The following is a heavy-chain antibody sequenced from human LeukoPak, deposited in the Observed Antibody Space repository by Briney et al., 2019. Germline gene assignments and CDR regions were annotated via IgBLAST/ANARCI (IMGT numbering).Heavy chain of an antibody. CDR1: GGSISSYY. CDR2: IYYSGST. V-gene: IGHV4-59*01. CDR3: ARVSHSLFDC. J-gene: IGHJ4*02. Sequence: SETLSLTCTVSGGSISSYYWNWIRQPPGKGLEWIGYIYYSGSTNYNPSLKSRVTISVDTSKNQFSLKLSSVTAADTAVYYCARVSHSLFDCWGQGTLVTVSS. D-gene: IGHD5-18*01.